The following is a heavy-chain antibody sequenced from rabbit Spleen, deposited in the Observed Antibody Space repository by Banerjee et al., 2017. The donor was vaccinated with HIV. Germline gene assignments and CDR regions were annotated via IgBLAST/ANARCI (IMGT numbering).Heavy chain of an antibody. V-gene: IGHV1S40*01. CDR3: ARGGGL. CDR2: IDPVFGTT. J-gene: IGHJ3*01. Sequence: QSLEESGGDLVKPGASLTLTCTASGFTISISDWIYWVRQAPGKGLEWIGYIDPVFGTTHYASWAKGRFTISKTSSTTVTLQMTSLTVADTATYFCARGGGLWGQGTLVTVS. CDR1: GFTISISDW.